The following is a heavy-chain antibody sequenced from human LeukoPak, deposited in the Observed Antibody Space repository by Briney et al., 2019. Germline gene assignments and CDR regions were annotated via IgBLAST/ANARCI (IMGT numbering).Heavy chain of an antibody. D-gene: IGHD6-13*01. V-gene: IGHV3-30*18. CDR3: AKDLGIAAAGSSYYYYYGMDV. CDR2: ISYDGSNK. J-gene: IGHJ6*02. Sequence: GGSLRLSCAASGFTVSSNYMSWVRQAPGKGLEWVAVISYDGSNKYYADSVKGRFTISRDNSKNTLYLQMNSLRAEDTAVYYCAKDLGIAAAGSSYYYYYGMDVWGQGTTVTVSS. CDR1: GFTVSSNY.